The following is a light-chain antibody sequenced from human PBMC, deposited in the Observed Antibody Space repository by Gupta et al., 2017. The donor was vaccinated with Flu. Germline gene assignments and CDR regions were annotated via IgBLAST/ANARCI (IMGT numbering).Light chain of an antibody. CDR1: NIETKS. J-gene: IGLJ2*01. V-gene: IGLV3-21*02. Sequence: SYVLTQPPSVSVAPGPTARIPCGGDNIETKSVHWYQQRPGQAPVLVIYDDSDRPSGIPERFSGFNSGNTATLTIARVETGDEADYYCQVWDSDSDHHVIFGGGTKLTVL. CDR3: QVWDSDSDHHVI. CDR2: DDS.